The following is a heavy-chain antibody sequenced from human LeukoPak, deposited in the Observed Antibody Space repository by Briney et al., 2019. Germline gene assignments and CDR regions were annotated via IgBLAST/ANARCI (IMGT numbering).Heavy chain of an antibody. CDR1: GLTFSSYS. D-gene: IGHD6-19*01. CDR3: ARDFRTMYSSGWLDI. Sequence: PGGSLRLSCAASGLTFSSYSMNWVRQAPGKGLEWVSSISSSSSYIYYADSVKGRFTISRDNAKNSLYLQMNSLRAEDTAVYYCARDFRTMYSSGWLDIWGQGTLVTVSS. CDR2: ISSSSSYI. V-gene: IGHV3-21*01. J-gene: IGHJ5*02.